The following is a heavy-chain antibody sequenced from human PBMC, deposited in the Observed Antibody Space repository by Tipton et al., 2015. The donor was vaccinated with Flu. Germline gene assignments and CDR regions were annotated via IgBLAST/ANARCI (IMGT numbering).Heavy chain of an antibody. V-gene: IGHV1-69*06. Sequence: QVQLVQSGAEVKKPGSSVKVSCKASGGTFNNHGIGWVRQAPGQGLEWMGGIIPIFAKTNYAENFEGRVTITADNSADVIYMELSSLTSDDTATYFCARTHKDPGNGWAIYWNFDLWGRGTLVTVSS. D-gene: IGHD6-19*01. CDR3: ARTHKDPGNGWAIYWNFDL. J-gene: IGHJ2*01. CDR1: GGTFNNHG. CDR2: IIPIFAKT.